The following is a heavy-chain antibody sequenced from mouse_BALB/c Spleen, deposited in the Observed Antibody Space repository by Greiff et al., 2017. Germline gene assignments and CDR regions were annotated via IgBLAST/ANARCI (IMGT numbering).Heavy chain of an antibody. Sequence: DVHLVESGGGLVKPGGSLKLSCAASGFTFSSYAMSWVRQSPEKRLEWVAEISSGGSYTYYPDTVTGRFTISRDNAKNTLYLEMSSLRSEDTAMYYCARVASSWFAYWGQGTLVTVSA. CDR2: ISSGGSYT. CDR1: GFTFSSYA. V-gene: IGHV5-9-4*01. J-gene: IGHJ3*01. CDR3: ARVASSWFAY.